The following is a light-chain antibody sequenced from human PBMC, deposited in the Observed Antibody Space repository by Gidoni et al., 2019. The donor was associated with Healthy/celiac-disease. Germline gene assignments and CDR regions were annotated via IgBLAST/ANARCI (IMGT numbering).Light chain of an antibody. J-gene: IGKJ4*01. V-gene: IGKV3-15*01. CDR2: GAS. CDR3: QQYNNWPPGLT. Sequence: IVMTQSPATLSVYPGERATLSCRASQSVSSNLAWYQQKPGQAPRLLIYGASTWSTGIPARFSGSGSGTEFTLTISSLQSEDFAFYYCQQYNNWPPGLTFGGGTKVEIK. CDR1: QSVSSN.